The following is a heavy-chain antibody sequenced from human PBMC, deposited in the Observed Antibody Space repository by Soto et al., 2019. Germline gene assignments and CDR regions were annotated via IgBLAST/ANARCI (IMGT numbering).Heavy chain of an antibody. D-gene: IGHD5-18*01. CDR1: GFTVSSNY. CDR3: AREPNSDTAMVLDYYYGMDV. Sequence: EVQLVESGGGLVQPGGSLRLSCAASGFTVSSNYMSWVRQAPGKGLEWVSVIYSGGSTYYADSVKGRFTISRDNSKXTXYXXMNSLRAEDTAVYYCAREPNSDTAMVLDYYYGMDVWGQGTTVTVSS. J-gene: IGHJ6*02. CDR2: IYSGGST. V-gene: IGHV3-66*01.